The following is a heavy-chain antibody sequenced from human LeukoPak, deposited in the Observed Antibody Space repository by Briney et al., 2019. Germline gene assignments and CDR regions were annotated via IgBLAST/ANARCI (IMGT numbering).Heavy chain of an antibody. CDR2: INTQNGNT. J-gene: IGHJ5*02. CDR1: GYTFTVQY. V-gene: IGHV1-18*01. D-gene: IGHD5-12*01. CDR3: ARKTIGYHWFDP. Sequence: ASVKVSCKASGYTFTVQYIHWVRQAPGQGPEWMGWINTQNGNTNYAQKLQGRVTMTKDTSTSTAYMELRSLTSDDTAVYYCARKTIGYHWFDPWGQGTLVTVSS.